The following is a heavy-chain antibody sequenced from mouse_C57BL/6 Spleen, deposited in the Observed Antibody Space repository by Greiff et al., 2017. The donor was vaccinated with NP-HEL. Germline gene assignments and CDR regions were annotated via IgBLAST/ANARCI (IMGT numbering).Heavy chain of an antibody. D-gene: IGHD1-2*01. Sequence: VQLQESGAELVKPGASVKISCKASGYAFSSYWMNWVKQRPGKGLEWIGQIYPGDGDTNYNGKFKGKATLTADKPSSTAYMQLSSLTSEDSAVYFCARGITTAYYFDYWGQGTTLTVSS. J-gene: IGHJ2*01. V-gene: IGHV1-80*01. CDR2: IYPGDGDT. CDR1: GYAFSSYW. CDR3: ARGITTAYYFDY.